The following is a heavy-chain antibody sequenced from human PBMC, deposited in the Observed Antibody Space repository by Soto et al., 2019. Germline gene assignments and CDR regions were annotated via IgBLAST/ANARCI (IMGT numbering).Heavy chain of an antibody. V-gene: IGHV1-18*01. CDR1: GYTFTRSG. CDR3: ARESVAPFYYYGMDL. CDR2: ISTYNGDT. Sequence: QVQLVQSGAEVKKPGASVKVSCKASGYTFTRSGISWVRQAPGQGLEWMGWISTYNGDTIYAQTFQGRVTMTTDTSTSPDYMELRSLRSDGTVVYCCARESVAPFYYYGMDLWGQGTPVPVSS. D-gene: IGHD5-12*01. J-gene: IGHJ6*02.